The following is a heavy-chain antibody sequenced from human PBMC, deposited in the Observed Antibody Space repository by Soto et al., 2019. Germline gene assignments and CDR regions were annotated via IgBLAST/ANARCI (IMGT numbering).Heavy chain of an antibody. D-gene: IGHD6-6*01. J-gene: IGHJ5*02. Sequence: GESLKISCKGSGYSFTSYWISWVRQMPGKGLEWMGRIDPSDSYTNYSPSLQGHVTISADKSISTAYLQWSSLKASDTAMYYCASSPSIAARLNWFDPWGQGTLVTVSS. CDR3: ASSPSIAARLNWFDP. V-gene: IGHV5-10-1*01. CDR2: IDPSDSYT. CDR1: GYSFTSYW.